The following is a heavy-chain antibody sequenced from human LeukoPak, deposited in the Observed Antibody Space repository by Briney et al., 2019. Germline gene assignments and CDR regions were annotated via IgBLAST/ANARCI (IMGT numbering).Heavy chain of an antibody. CDR1: GGSISSGSYY. CDR2: IYTSGST. V-gene: IGHV4-61*02. Sequence: SETLSLTCTVSGGSISSGSYYWSWIRQPAGKGLEWIGRIYTSGSTNYNPSLKSRVTISVDTSKNQFSLKLSSVTAADTAVYCCARGLQAVAANFDYWGQGTLVTVSS. D-gene: IGHD6-19*01. CDR3: ARGLQAVAANFDY. J-gene: IGHJ4*02.